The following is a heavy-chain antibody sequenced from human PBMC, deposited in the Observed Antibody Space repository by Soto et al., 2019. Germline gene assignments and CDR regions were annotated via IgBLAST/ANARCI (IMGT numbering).Heavy chain of an antibody. V-gene: IGHV3-74*01. J-gene: IGHJ6*03. Sequence: GGSLRLSCAASGFTFSSYWMHWVRQAPGKGLVWVSRINSDGSSTSYADSVKGRFTISRDNAKNTLYLQMNSLRAEDTAVYYCARGSTMVRGVIRIHYYYYMDVWGKGTTVTVSS. CDR1: GFTFSSYW. D-gene: IGHD3-10*01. CDR3: ARGSTMVRGVIRIHYYYYMDV. CDR2: INSDGSST.